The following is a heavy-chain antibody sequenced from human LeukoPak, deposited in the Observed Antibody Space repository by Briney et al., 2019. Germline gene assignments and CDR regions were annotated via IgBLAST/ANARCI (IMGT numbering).Heavy chain of an antibody. CDR2: IRYDGSNK. D-gene: IGHD1-7*01. CDR3: AKRRGLELLYYYYMDV. J-gene: IGHJ6*03. CDR1: GFTFSSYG. V-gene: IGHV3-30*02. Sequence: GGSLRLSCAASGFTFSSYGMHWVRQAPGKGLEWVAFIRYDGSNKYYADSVKGRFTISRDNSKNTLYLQMNSLRAEDTAVYYCAKRRGLELLYYYYMDVWGKGTTVTVSS.